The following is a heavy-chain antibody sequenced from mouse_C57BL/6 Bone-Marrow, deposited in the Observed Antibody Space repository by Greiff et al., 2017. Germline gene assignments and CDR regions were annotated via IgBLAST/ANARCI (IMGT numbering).Heavy chain of an antibody. CDR1: GFTFSDYY. J-gene: IGHJ4*01. V-gene: IGHV5-12*01. CDR2: ISNGGGST. CDR3: ASRLAMDY. Sequence: EVKLMESGGGLVQPGGSLKLSCAASGFTFSDYYMYWVRQTPEKRLEWVAYISNGGGSTYYPDTVKGRFTISRDNAKNTLYLQMSRLKSEDTAMYYCASRLAMDYWGQGTSVTVSS.